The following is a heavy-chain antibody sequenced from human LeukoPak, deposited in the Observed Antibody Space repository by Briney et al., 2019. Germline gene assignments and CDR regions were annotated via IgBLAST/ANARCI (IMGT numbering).Heavy chain of an antibody. CDR2: IRYDGSSE. J-gene: IGHJ4*02. D-gene: IGHD2-15*01. CDR1: GFTFSTYG. Sequence: GRSLRLSCAASGFTFSTYGTHWVRQAPGKGLEWVAVIRYDGSSEYYADSVKGRFIISRDNSKNTLYLQMNSLRAEDTAVYHCARYCSGGSCYMGLIWGQGTLVTVSS. CDR3: ARYCSGGSCYMGLI. V-gene: IGHV3-33*01.